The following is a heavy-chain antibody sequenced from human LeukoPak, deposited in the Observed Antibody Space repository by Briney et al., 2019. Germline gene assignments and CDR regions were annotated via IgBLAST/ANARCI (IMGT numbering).Heavy chain of an antibody. J-gene: IGHJ4*02. CDR1: GGSISSYY. CDR3: ARNYYDSSGYYFYRDSFFDY. V-gene: IGHV4-59*01. CDR2: IYYSGST. Sequence: SETLSLTCTVSGGSISSYYWSWIRQPPGKGLEWIGYIYYSGSTNYNPSLKSRVTISVDTSKNQFSLKLSSVTAADTAVYYCARNYYDSSGYYFYRDSFFDYWGQGTLVTASS. D-gene: IGHD3-22*01.